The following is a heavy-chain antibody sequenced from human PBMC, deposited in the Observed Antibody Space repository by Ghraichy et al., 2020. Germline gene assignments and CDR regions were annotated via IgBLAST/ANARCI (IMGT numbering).Heavy chain of an antibody. J-gene: IGHJ6*03. V-gene: IGHV3-74*01. CDR2: INSDGSST. CDR3: ARVGQLLLVPYYYYMDV. CDR1: GFTFSSYW. D-gene: IGHD5-18*01. Sequence: GGSLRLSCAASGFTFSSYWMHWVRQAPGKGLVWVSRINSDGSSTSYADSVKGRFTISRDNAKNTLYLQMNSLRAEDTAVYYCARVGQLLLVPYYYYMDVWGKGTTVTVSS.